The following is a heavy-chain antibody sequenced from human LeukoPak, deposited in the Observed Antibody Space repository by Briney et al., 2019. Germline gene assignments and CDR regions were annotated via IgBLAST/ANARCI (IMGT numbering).Heavy chain of an antibody. J-gene: IGHJ4*02. D-gene: IGHD3-22*01. CDR2: ISSSSSYI. CDR3: ARDSDYYDSSGYYFFDY. Sequence: GGSLRLSCAASGFTFSSYSMNWVRQAPGKGLEWVSSISSSSSYIYYADSVKGRFTISRDKAKNSLYLQMNSLRAEDTAVYYCARDSDYYDSSGYYFFDYWGQGTLVTVSS. CDR1: GFTFSSYS. V-gene: IGHV3-21*01.